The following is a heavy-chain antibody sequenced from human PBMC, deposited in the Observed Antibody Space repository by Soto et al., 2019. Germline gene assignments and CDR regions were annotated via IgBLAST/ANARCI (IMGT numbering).Heavy chain of an antibody. CDR1: GGSISSSSYY. J-gene: IGHJ4*02. V-gene: IGHV4-39*01. D-gene: IGHD3-9*01. CDR3: ARVLGEQSNPYFVGFDS. CDR2: IYHSGTT. Sequence: SETLSLTCTVSGGSISSSSYYWGWIRQPPGKGLEWIGSIYHSGTTYYNPSLQSRATIAVDTSKNQFSLKLSSVTAADTAVYYCARVLGEQSNPYFVGFDSWGQGTQVTVSS.